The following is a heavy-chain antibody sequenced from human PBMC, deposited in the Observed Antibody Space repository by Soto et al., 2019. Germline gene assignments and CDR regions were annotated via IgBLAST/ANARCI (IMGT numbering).Heavy chain of an antibody. CDR2: IYYRGST. J-gene: IGHJ6*02. D-gene: IGHD1-26*01. CDR1: GGSISSHY. V-gene: IGHV4-59*11. Sequence: PSETLSLTCTGSGGSISSHYWSWVRQAPGKGLEWIGHIYYRGSTTYNPSLRSRSTISVDTSNNQFSLKLNSVTTADTAVYYCARDGREASGMDVWGQGTKVTVSS. CDR3: ARDGREASGMDV.